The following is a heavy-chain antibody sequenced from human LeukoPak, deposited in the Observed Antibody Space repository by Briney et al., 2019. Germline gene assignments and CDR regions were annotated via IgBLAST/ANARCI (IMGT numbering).Heavy chain of an antibody. J-gene: IGHJ6*03. D-gene: IGHD1-20*01. V-gene: IGHV4-59*01. Sequence: PSETLSLTCTVSGGSISSYYWSWIRKPPGKGLERIGYIYYSGSTNYNPSLKSRVTISVDTSKHQFYLTLSSVTAAVTAVYYCARVRDNWNPNYYYYYYMDVWGKGTTVTVSS. CDR2: IYYSGST. CDR3: ARVRDNWNPNYYYYYYMDV. CDR1: GGSISSYY.